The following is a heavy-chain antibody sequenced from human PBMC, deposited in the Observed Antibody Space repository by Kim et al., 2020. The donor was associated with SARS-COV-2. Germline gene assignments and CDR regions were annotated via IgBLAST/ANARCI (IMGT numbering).Heavy chain of an antibody. CDR3: ARDGTGWFGELSGGDNWFDP. J-gene: IGHJ5*02. CDR2: ISSSSSTI. Sequence: GGSLRLSCAASGFTFSSYSMNWVRQATGKGLEWVSYISSSSSTIYYADSVKGRFTISRDNAKNSLYLQMNSLRDEDTAVYYCARDGTGWFGELSGGDNWFDPWGQGTLVTVSS. V-gene: IGHV3-48*02. D-gene: IGHD3-10*01. CDR1: GFTFSSYS.